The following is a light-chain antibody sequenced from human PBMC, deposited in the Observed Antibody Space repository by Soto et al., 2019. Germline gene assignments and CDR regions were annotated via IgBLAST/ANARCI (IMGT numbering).Light chain of an antibody. V-gene: IGKV1-9*01. CDR3: QQLTSYPLT. CDR1: QGFSHP. CDR2: GAS. J-gene: IGKJ4*01. Sequence: DIQLTQSPSFLSASVGDTVTITCRASQGFSHPLAWYKQKPGKAPKALIYGASTLQSGVPSRFSGSGSGTEFTLTINSLQPEDFATYYCQQLTSYPLTFGGGAKVELK.